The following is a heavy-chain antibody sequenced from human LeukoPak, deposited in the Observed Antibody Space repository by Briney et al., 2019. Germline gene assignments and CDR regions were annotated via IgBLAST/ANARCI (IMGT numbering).Heavy chain of an antibody. V-gene: IGHV4-59*01. D-gene: IGHD3-10*01. CDR3: ARLLWFGEYYFDY. J-gene: IGHJ4*02. CDR1: GGSISSYY. Sequence: SETLSLTCTVSGGSISSYYWSWIRQPPGKGLEWIGYIYYSGSTNYNPSLKSRVTISVDTSKNQLSLKLSSVTAADTAVYYCARLLWFGEYYFDYWGQGTLVTVSS. CDR2: IYYSGST.